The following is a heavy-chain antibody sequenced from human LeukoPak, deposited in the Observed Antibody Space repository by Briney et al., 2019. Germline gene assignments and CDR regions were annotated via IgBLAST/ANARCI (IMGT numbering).Heavy chain of an antibody. CDR1: GFTFSSYS. CDR2: ISSSSSYI. J-gene: IGHJ4*02. Sequence: SGGSLRLSCAASGFTFSSYSMNWVRQAPGKGLEWVSSISSSSSYIYYADSVKGRFTISRDNAKNSLYLQMNSLGAEDTAVYYCAREAAAGPLDYWGQGTLVTVSS. D-gene: IGHD6-13*01. CDR3: AREAAAGPLDY. V-gene: IGHV3-21*01.